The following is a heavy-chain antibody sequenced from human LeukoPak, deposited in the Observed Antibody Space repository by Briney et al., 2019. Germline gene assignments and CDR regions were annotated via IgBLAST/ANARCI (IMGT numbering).Heavy chain of an antibody. D-gene: IGHD2-2*01. J-gene: IGHJ6*02. CDR2: ISSGSSTI. CDR3: ASIYVVPAAIRYGMDV. CDR1: GFTFSSFS. V-gene: IGHV3-48*01. Sequence: GGSLRLSCAASGFTFSSFSIGWVRQAPGKGLECVSYISSGSSTIYYADSVKGRFTISRDNAKNSLYLQMNSLRAEDTAVYYCASIYVVPAAIRYGMDVWGQGTTVTVSS.